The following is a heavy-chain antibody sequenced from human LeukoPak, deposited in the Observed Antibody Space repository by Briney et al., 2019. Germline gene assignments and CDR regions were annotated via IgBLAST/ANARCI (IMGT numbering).Heavy chain of an antibody. CDR3: ARRRSYSSASGQGITKTFDI. Sequence: SETLSLTCTVSGGYISDYSWSWIRQPPGEGLEWIGYIYTVVSTNYTPSLKSRVTISVDTTKNRFSLNLGSVTGADTAVYYCARRRSYSSASGQGITKTFDIWGEGTMVTVSS. D-gene: IGHD6-6*01. CDR2: IYTVVST. CDR1: GGYISDYS. V-gene: IGHV4-4*09. J-gene: IGHJ3*02.